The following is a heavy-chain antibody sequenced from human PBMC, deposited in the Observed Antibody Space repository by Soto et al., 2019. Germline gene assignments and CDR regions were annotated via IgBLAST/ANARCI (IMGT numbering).Heavy chain of an antibody. D-gene: IGHD2-2*01. CDR2: FDPEDGET. CDR3: ATPYQPAPAFDY. J-gene: IGHJ4*02. CDR1: GYTLTELS. V-gene: IGHV1-24*01. Sequence: ASGKVSCKVSGYTLTELSMHWVRQAPGKGLEWMGGFDPEDGETIYAQKFQGRVTMTEDTSTDTAYMELSSLRSEDTAVYYCATPYQPAPAFDYWGQGTLVTVSS.